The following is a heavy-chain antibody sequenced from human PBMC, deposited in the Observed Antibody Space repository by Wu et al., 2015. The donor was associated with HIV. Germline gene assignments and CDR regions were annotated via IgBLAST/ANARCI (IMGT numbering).Heavy chain of an antibody. J-gene: IGHJ6*03. CDR2: IIPIFGTA. CDR1: GGTFSSYA. Sequence: QVQLVQSGAEVKKPGSSVKVSCKASGGTFSSYAISWVRQAPGQGLEWMGRIIPIFGTANYAQKFQGRVTITADESTSTAYMELSSLRSEDTAVYFCARDGGQFDFWRGNSHDYMDVWGTGTTVTVSS. V-gene: IGHV1-69*13. D-gene: IGHD3-3*01. CDR3: ARDGGQFDFWRGNSHDYMDV.